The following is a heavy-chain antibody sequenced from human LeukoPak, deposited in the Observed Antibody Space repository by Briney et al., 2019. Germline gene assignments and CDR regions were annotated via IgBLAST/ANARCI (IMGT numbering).Heavy chain of an antibody. CDR3: ARLRTMVRGVLEYFDY. J-gene: IGHJ4*02. Sequence: GESLKISCKGSGYIFTNYWIGWGRQMPGKGLEGMGIFYPGYSDTRYSTSFQGQVTTSADKSISTAYLQWSSLKASDSAMYYCARLRTMVRGVLEYFDYWGQGTLVTASS. CDR2: FYPGYSDT. V-gene: IGHV5-51*01. CDR1: GYIFTNYW. D-gene: IGHD3-10*01.